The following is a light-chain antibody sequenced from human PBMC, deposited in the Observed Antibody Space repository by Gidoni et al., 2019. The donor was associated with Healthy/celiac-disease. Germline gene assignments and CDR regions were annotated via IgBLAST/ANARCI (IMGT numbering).Light chain of an antibody. CDR3: QQYNSYSRT. Sequence: DLQMTQYPSTLSASGGDRVTITCRASQSISSWLAWYQQKPGKAPKRLIYKASSLESGVPSRFSGSGSGTEFTLTISSLQPDDFATYYCQQYNSYSRTFGQGTKVEIK. CDR2: KAS. J-gene: IGKJ1*01. CDR1: QSISSW. V-gene: IGKV1-5*03.